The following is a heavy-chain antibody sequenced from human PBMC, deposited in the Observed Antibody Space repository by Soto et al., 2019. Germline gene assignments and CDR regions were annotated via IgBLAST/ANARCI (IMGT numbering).Heavy chain of an antibody. CDR2: ISGYNANT. J-gene: IGHJ6*02. Sequence: QVQLVQSGAEVKKPGASVKVSCKASGYSFTRYGISWVRQATGQGLEWMGWISGYNANTNYPENLQGRVTMTTDTSTSTAYMEVRNLISDDTAVYYCARMGDVPYYYYGLDVWSQGTTVTVSS. CDR1: GYSFTRYG. V-gene: IGHV1-18*01. CDR3: ARMGDVPYYYYGLDV. D-gene: IGHD3-16*01.